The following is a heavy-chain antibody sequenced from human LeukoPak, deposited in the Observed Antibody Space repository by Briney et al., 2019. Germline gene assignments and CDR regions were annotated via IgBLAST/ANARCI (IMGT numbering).Heavy chain of an antibody. CDR3: ATVEVGGSYRSPAHDY. CDR1: GYTFTDYY. V-gene: IGHV1-69-2*01. J-gene: IGHJ4*02. Sequence: ASVKISCKVSGYTFTDYYMHWVQQAPGKGLEWMGLVDHEDGETIYAEKFQGRVTITADTSTDTAYMELSSLRSEDTAVYYCATVEVGGSYRSPAHDYWGQGTLVTVSS. CDR2: VDHEDGET. D-gene: IGHD3-16*02.